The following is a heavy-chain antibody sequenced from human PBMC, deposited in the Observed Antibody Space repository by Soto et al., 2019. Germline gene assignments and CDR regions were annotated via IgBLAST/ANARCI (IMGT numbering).Heavy chain of an antibody. J-gene: IGHJ5*02. Sequence: QVQLVQSGAEVKKPGASVKVSCKASGYTFTGYYMHWVRQAPGQGLEWMGWINPNSGGTNYAQKFQGWVTMTRDKSVSTAYMVLSRLRSDDTAVYYCAVSSGDYYWFDPWGQGPMVTVSS. CDR1: GYTFTGYY. CDR3: AVSSGDYYWFDP. D-gene: IGHD4-17*01. V-gene: IGHV1-2*04. CDR2: INPNSGGT.